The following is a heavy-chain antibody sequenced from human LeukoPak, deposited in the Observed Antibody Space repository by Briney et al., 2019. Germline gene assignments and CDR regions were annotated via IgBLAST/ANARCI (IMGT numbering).Heavy chain of an antibody. D-gene: IGHD2-2*01. CDR1: GFTFRSYA. CDR2: ISGSGGST. Sequence: GGSLRLSCAASGFTFRSYAMSWVRQAPGKGLEWVSAISGSGGSTYYADSVKGRSTISRDNSKNTLYLQMNSLRAEDTAVYYCAKDRGGDIVVVPAAPGAFDIWGQGTMVTVSS. J-gene: IGHJ3*02. CDR3: AKDRGGDIVVVPAAPGAFDI. V-gene: IGHV3-23*01.